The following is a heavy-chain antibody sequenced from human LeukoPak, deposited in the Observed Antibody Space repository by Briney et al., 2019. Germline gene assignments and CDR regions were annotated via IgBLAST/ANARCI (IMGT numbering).Heavy chain of an antibody. CDR2: INTNTGNP. Sequence: GASVKVSCKTSGYTFTSYAMNWVRQAPGQGLEWMGWINTNTGNPTYAQGFTGRFVFSLDTSVSTAYLQISSLKAEDTAVYYCARLSGSYYPYYFDYWGQGTLVTVSS. CDR1: GYTFTSYA. CDR3: ARLSGSYYPYYFDY. V-gene: IGHV7-4-1*02. J-gene: IGHJ4*02. D-gene: IGHD1-26*01.